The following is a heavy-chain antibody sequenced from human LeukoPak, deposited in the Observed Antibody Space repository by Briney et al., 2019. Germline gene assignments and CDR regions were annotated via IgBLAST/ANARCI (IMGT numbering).Heavy chain of an antibody. V-gene: IGHV4-30-2*01. CDR2: IYHSGST. CDR3: ARGLVPADAYYYYMDV. D-gene: IGHD2-2*01. Sequence: SETLSLTCTVSGGSISSGGYYWSWIRQPPGKGLEWIGYIYHSGSTYYNPSLKSRVTKSVDRSKNQFSLKLSSVTAADTAVYYCARGLVPADAYYYYMDVWGKGTTVTVSS. J-gene: IGHJ6*03. CDR1: GGSISSGGYY.